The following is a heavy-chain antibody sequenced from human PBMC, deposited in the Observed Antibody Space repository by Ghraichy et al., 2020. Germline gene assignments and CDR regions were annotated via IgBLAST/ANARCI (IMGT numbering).Heavy chain of an antibody. V-gene: IGHV4-59*08. CDR2: MFYSGTT. CDR1: GDSITSYY. CDR3: AKPTNFGTDAFDV. J-gene: IGHJ3*01. D-gene: IGHD3-16*01. Sequence: SETLSLTCTVSGDSITSYYWSWIRQPPGKGLEWIGYMFYSGTTNYNPSLKDRVTISIDTSKNQFSLKLSSVTAADTAVYYCAKPTNFGTDAFDVWGQGIMVSVSS.